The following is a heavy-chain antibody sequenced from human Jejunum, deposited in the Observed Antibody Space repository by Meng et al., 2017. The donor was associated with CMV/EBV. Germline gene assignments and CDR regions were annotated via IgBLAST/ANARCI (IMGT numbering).Heavy chain of an antibody. V-gene: IGHV3-23*01. CDR2: ISDSGGST. CDR3: AKLTSCCYTGYFDY. D-gene: IGHD2-2*01. J-gene: IGHJ4*02. Sequence: GFIFSTYAMGWVRQAPGKGLEWVSAISDSGGSTYYADSVKGRFTISRDNSKNMLYLQMNSLRVEDTAVYYCAKLTSCCYTGYFDYWGQGMRVTVSS. CDR1: GFIFSTYA.